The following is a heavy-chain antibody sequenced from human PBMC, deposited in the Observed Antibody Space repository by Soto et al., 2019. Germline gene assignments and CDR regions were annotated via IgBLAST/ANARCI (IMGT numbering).Heavy chain of an antibody. CDR3: ARSNWNYVRTLDY. CDR1: SVSVSGSYW. D-gene: IGHD1-7*01. J-gene: IGHJ4*02. V-gene: IGHV4-4*02. Sequence: QVQIQESGPGLVKPSGTLSLACSVSSVSVSGSYWCAWVRQPPGKGLEWIWEIDHSGHTNYNPSLKSRVTMSLDNSKNQFSLNLRSVTAADTAVYYCARSNWNYVRTLDYWGQGTQVIVSS. CDR2: IDHSGHT.